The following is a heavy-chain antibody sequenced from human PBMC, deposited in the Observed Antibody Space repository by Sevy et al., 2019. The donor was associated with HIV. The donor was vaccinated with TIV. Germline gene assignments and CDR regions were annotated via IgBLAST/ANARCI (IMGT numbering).Heavy chain of an antibody. CDR1: GFTFSTYA. Sequence: GGSLRLSCAASGFTFSTYAMIWVRQAPGKGLEWVSGISGSGGSTYYADSVKGRFTISRDNSKNTVYLQMNSLRAEDTAVYYCAKSPGGDYIEYFQHWGQGTLVTVSS. D-gene: IGHD4-17*01. CDR2: ISGSGGST. V-gene: IGHV3-23*01. CDR3: AKSPGGDYIEYFQH. J-gene: IGHJ1*01.